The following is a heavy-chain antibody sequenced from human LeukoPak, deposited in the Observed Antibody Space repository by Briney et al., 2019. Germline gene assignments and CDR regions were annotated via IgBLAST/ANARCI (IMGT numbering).Heavy chain of an antibody. CDR2: ISAYNGNT. CDR1: GYTFTSYG. J-gene: IGHJ4*02. D-gene: IGHD2-2*01. Sequence: ASVKVSCKASGYTFTSYGISWVRQDPGQGLEWMGWISAYNGNTNYAQKLQGRVTMTTGTSTSTAYMELRSLRSDDTAVYYCARGPPKSRSDQLLVDYWGQGTLVTVSS. V-gene: IGHV1-18*01. CDR3: ARGPPKSRSDQLLVDY.